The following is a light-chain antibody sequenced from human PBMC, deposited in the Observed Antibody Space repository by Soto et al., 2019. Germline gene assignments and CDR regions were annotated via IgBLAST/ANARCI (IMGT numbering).Light chain of an antibody. CDR1: SSDVGGYKY. Sequence: QSALTQPASVSGSPGQSITISCTGTSSDVGGYKYVSWYQQHPDKAPKLMIYDVSKRPSGVPDRFSGSKSGNTASLTISGLQAEDEADYYCCSYAGSYSVVFGGGTKLTVL. V-gene: IGLV2-11*01. CDR2: DVS. J-gene: IGLJ2*01. CDR3: CSYAGSYSVV.